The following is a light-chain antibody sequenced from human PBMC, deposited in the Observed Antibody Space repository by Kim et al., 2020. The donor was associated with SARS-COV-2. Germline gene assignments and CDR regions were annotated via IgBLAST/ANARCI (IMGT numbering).Light chain of an antibody. CDR2: QDS. J-gene: IGLJ2*01. CDR3: QAWDSSTVV. V-gene: IGLV3-1*01. Sequence: YELTQPPSLSVSPGQTASITCSGDKSGDKYACWYQQKPGQSPVLVIYQDSKRPSGIPERFSGSNSGNTATLTISGTQAMDEADYYCQAWDSSTVVFGGGTQLTVL. CDR1: KSGDKY.